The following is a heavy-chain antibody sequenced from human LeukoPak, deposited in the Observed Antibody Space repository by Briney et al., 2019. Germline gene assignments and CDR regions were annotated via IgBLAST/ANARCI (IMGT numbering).Heavy chain of an antibody. Sequence: PGGSLRLSCAASTFTFSSYSMNWVRQAPGKGLEWVSYISSSGSTIYYADSVKGRFTISRDNAKNSLYLQMDSLRSEDTAVYYCARGYGVHYYYYMDVWGKGTTVTISS. CDR2: ISSSGSTI. V-gene: IGHV3-48*04. CDR1: TFTFSSYS. D-gene: IGHD3-10*01. CDR3: ARGYGVHYYYYMDV. J-gene: IGHJ6*03.